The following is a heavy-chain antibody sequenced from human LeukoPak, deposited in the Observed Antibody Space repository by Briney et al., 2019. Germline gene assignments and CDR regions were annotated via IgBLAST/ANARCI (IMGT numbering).Heavy chain of an antibody. D-gene: IGHD3-9*01. V-gene: IGHV4-59*12. CDR3: ARFYAVYFDWLPSRWFDP. Sequence: SETLSLTCTVSGGSISTYYWSWIRQPPGKGLEWIGYIYYSGSTNYNPSLKSRVTISVDTSKNQFSLKLSSVTAADTAVYYCARFYAVYFDWLPSRWFDPWGQGTLVTVSS. CDR2: IYYSGST. CDR1: GGSISTYY. J-gene: IGHJ5*02.